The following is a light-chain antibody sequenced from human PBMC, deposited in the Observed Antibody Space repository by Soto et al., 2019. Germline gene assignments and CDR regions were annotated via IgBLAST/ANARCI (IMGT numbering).Light chain of an antibody. CDR2: DVN. CDR1: RSDIGAYNF. V-gene: IGLV2-14*03. CDR3: ISWTTSTTMI. Sequence: QAVLTQPASVSGSPGQSITISCTGTRSDIGAYNFVSWYQQHPGEVPKLMLYDVNVRPSGVSNRFSGSKSGNTASLTISGLQAEDEADYYCISWTTSTTMIFGGGTKLTVL. J-gene: IGLJ2*01.